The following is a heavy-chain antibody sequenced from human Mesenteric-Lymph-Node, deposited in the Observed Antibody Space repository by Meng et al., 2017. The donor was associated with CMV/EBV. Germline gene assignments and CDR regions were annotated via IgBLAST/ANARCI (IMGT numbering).Heavy chain of an antibody. CDR2: IHPVSGGT. D-gene: IGHD2-2*01. CDR1: FTDYF. CDR3: ARGRSVLVPAAMNNWFDP. V-gene: IGHV1-2*04. Sequence: FTDYFIHWMRQAPGQGPESMGWIHPVSGGTHYAQKFQDYITMTRDTAINTAFMELRRLRSDDTAVCYCARGRSVLVPAAMNNWFDPWGQGTLVTVSS. J-gene: IGHJ5*02.